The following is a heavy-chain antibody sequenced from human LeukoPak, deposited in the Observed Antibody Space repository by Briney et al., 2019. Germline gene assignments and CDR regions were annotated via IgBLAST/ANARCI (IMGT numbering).Heavy chain of an antibody. CDR3: ARDQAGWQQPRYGSGAFDI. D-gene: IGHD6-13*01. J-gene: IGHJ3*02. CDR1: GFTFSSYW. V-gene: IGHV3-7*03. Sequence: GGSLRLSCAASGFTFSSYWMSWVRQAPGKGLEWVANIKQDGSEKYYVDSVKGRFTISRDNAKNSLYLQMNSLRAEDTAVYYCARDQAGWQQPRYGSGAFDIWGQGTMVTVSS. CDR2: IKQDGSEK.